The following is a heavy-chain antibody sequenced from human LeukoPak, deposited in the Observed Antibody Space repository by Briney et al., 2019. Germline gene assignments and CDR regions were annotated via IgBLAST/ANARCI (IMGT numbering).Heavy chain of an antibody. D-gene: IGHD2-21*01. CDR2: INHRGST. J-gene: IGHJ4*02. CDR1: GGFFSGSF. CDR3: TRDRYSLSN. V-gene: IGHV4-34*01. Sequence: SETLSLTCAVHGGFFSGSFWTWIRQPPGKGLEWIGEINHRGSTNYNPSLQSRVAMSVDTSKNQFSLRLTSVTAADTAVYYCTRDRYSLSNWSPGTLVTVSS.